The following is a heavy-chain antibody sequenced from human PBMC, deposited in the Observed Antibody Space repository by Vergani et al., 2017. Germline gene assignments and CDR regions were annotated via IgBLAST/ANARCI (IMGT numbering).Heavy chain of an antibody. Sequence: QVQLVQSGAEVKKPGASVKVSCKASGYTFTSYYMHWVRQAPGQGLEWMGIINPSGGSTSYAQKFQGRVTMTRDTSTSTVYMELSSLRSEDTAVYYCARGPHSAAAGRTLSWFDRWGQGTLVAVSS. CDR1: GYTFTSYY. V-gene: IGHV1-46*03. CDR2: INPSGGST. J-gene: IGHJ5*02. D-gene: IGHD6-13*01. CDR3: ARGPHSAAAGRTLSWFDR.